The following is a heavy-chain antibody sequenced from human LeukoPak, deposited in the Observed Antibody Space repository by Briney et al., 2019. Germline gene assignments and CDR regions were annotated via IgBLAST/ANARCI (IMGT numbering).Heavy chain of an antibody. J-gene: IGHJ4*02. Sequence: GGSLRLSCAASGFTVSSNYMSWVRQAPGKGLEWVSVIYSRGSTYYADSVKGRFTISRDNSKNTLYLQMNSLRAEDTAVYYCAGEGHYYGSGSYYNETYYFDYWGQGTLVTVSS. CDR1: GFTVSSNY. CDR2: IYSRGST. V-gene: IGHV3-66*01. CDR3: AGEGHYYGSGSYYNETYYFDY. D-gene: IGHD3-10*01.